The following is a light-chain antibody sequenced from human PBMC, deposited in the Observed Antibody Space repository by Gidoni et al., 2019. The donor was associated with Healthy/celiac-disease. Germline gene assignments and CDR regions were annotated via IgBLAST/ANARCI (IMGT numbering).Light chain of an antibody. V-gene: IGKV3-20*01. CDR3: QQYGSSPGAT. J-gene: IGKJ4*01. CDR1: QSVSSSY. CDR2: GAS. Sequence: EIVFTQSPGTLSLSPGERATLSCRASQSVSSSYLAWYQQKPGQAPRLLIYGASSRATGIPDRFSGSGSGTDFTLTISRLEPEDFAVYYCQQYGSSPGATFGGGTKVEIK.